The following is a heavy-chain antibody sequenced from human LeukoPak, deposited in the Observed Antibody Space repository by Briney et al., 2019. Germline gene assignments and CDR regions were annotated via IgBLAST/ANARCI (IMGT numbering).Heavy chain of an antibody. J-gene: IGHJ4*02. Sequence: PGGSLRLSCAASGFTFSSYGMSWVRQAPGKGLEWVSAISGSGGSTYYADSVKGRFTISRDNSKNTLYLQMNSLRAEDTAVYYCANGWTHYYDSSGYYPLDYWGQGTLVTVSS. V-gene: IGHV3-23*01. CDR2: ISGSGGST. D-gene: IGHD3-22*01. CDR3: ANGWTHYYDSSGYYPLDY. CDR1: GFTFSSYG.